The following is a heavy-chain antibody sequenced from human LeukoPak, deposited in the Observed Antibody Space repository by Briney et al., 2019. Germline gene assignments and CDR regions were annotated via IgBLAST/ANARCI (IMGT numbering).Heavy chain of an antibody. V-gene: IGHV3-48*01. CDR2: IRSDSSAI. D-gene: IGHD3-22*01. J-gene: IGHJ4*02. Sequence: GGSPRLSCAASGFSFGDYSMTWVRQAPGKGLEWVSYIRSDSSAIYYADSVKGRFTISRDNAKKSLYLQMNSLRAEDTAVYYCASREGYYYDSSGIALGIWGQGTLVTVSS. CDR1: GFSFGDYS. CDR3: ASREGYYYDSSGIALGI.